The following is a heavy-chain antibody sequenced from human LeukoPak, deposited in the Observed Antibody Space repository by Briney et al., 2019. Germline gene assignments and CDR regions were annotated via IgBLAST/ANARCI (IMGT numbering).Heavy chain of an antibody. V-gene: IGHV4-34*01. CDR1: GGSLSGYY. CDR3: ARGLGYYDSSHHGAVDV. CDR2: INQSGST. J-gene: IGHJ3*01. Sequence: SETLSLTCAVYGGSLSGYYWSWIRQPPGKGPVWIGEINQSGSTTYNPSLKSRVTISVDTSKNQFSLKLSSVTAADAAVYHCARGLGYYDSSHHGAVDVWSQGTVVTVSS. D-gene: IGHD3-22*01.